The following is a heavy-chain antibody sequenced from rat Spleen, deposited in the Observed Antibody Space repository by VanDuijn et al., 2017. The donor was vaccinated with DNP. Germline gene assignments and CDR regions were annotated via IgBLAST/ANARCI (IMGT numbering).Heavy chain of an antibody. CDR3: ARGDYGGYSHWFDY. J-gene: IGHJ3*01. CDR1: GYSITSCCR. D-gene: IGHD1-11*01. V-gene: IGHV3-3*01. Sequence: VQLQESGPGLVEPSQSLSLTCSVTGYSITSCCRWNWIRKFPGHKLEWLGYINSVGSTNYNPSLKSRVFITRDTSKNQLFLQVDSVTTEDTATYYCARGDYGGYSHWFDYWGQGTLVTVSS. CDR2: INSVGST.